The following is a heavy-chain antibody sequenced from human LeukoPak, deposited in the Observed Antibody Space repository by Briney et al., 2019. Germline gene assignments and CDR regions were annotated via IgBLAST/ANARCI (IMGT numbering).Heavy chain of an antibody. J-gene: IGHJ6*03. D-gene: IGHD2-2*01. Sequence: ASVKVSCKASGYTFTGSYMHWVREAPGQGLECMGWVNPNSGGTNYAQKFQGRVTMTRDTSISTAYMELSRLRSDDTAVYYCATRTPDCSSTSCPRQYYSYYYYMDVWGKGTTVTVSS. CDR2: VNPNSGGT. CDR3: ATRTPDCSSTSCPRQYYSYYYYMDV. V-gene: IGHV1-2*02. CDR1: GYTFTGSY.